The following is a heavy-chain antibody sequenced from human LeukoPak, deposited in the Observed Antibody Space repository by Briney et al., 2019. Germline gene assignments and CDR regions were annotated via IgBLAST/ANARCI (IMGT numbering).Heavy chain of an antibody. CDR2: IIPIFGTA. J-gene: IGHJ4*02. V-gene: IGHV1-69*13. CDR3: ARASYWELWFQFDY. D-gene: IGHD1-26*01. Sequence: ASVKVSCKASGGTFSSYAISWVRQAPGQGLEWMGGIIPIFGTANYAQKFQGRVTITVEESTCTAYMELRSLRSEATAVAACARASYWELWFQFDYWGQGTLVTVSS. CDR1: GGTFSSYA.